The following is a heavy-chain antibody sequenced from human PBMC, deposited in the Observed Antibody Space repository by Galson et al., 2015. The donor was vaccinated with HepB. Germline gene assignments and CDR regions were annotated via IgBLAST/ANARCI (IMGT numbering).Heavy chain of an antibody. V-gene: IGHV1-18*01. J-gene: IGHJ4*02. Sequence: QSGAEVKRPGASVKVSCKASGYTFTRYTINWVRQAPGQGPEWMGWSSGYNGDTHYAPNFRGRVTMTTDTSTGTAYMELTSLSSDDTAMYYCTRGGMASIGGPTFDYWGQGTLITVSS. CDR3: TRGGMASIGGPTFDY. D-gene: IGHD5-24*01. CDR1: GYTFTRYT. CDR2: SSGYNGDT.